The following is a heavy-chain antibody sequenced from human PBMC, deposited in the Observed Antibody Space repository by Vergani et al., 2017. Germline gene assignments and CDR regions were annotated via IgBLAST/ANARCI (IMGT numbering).Heavy chain of an antibody. CDR2: ISSNGGST. D-gene: IGHD1-26*01. V-gene: IGHV3-64*01. CDR1: GFTFSSYA. Sequence: EVQLVESGGGLVQPGGSLRLSCAASGFTFSSYAMHWVRQAPGKGLEYVSAISSNGGSTYYANSVKGRFTISRDNSKNTLYLQMGSLRAEDMAVYYCARVRWELLGGQYYFDYGGQGTLVTVSS. CDR3: ARVRWELLGGQYYFDY. J-gene: IGHJ4*02.